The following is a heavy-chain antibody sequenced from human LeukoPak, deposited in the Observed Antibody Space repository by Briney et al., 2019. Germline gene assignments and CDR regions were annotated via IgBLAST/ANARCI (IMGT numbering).Heavy chain of an antibody. CDR1: GFSFSSYA. V-gene: IGHV3-23*01. CDR3: AKDRYYYDSSGYFSAFDI. J-gene: IGHJ3*02. Sequence: GGSLRLSCAASGFSFSSYAMSWVRQAPGKGLEWVSAISGSGGSTYYADSVKGRFTISRDNSKNTLYLQMNSLRAEDTAVYYCAKDRYYYDSSGYFSAFDIWGQGTMVTVSS. CDR2: ISGSGGST. D-gene: IGHD3-22*01.